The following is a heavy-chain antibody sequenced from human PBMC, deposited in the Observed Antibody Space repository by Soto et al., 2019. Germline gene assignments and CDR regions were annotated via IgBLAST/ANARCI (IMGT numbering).Heavy chain of an antibody. CDR3: AKDYVLRFLEWLPTQPHMDV. CDR1: GFTFSSYG. D-gene: IGHD3-3*01. CDR2: ISYDGSNK. Sequence: GGSLRLSCAASGFTFSSYGMHWVRQAPGKGLEWVAVISYDGSNKYYADSVKGRFTISRDNSKNTLYLQMNSLRAEDTAVYYCAKDYVLRFLEWLPTQPHMDVWRQGTTVTVSS. V-gene: IGHV3-30*18. J-gene: IGHJ6*02.